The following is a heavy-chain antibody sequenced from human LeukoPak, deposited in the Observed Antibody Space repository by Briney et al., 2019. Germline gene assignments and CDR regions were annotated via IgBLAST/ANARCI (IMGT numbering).Heavy chain of an antibody. D-gene: IGHD1-26*01. Sequence: SETLSLNCTVSGGFISSYYRGWIRPPPRKGVEWIGYIYYSGSTNYHPSLKRRVTISVDTSKNQFPLKLSSVTSADTAVYYCAREVGATTAIDYWGQGTLVTVSS. V-gene: IGHV4-59*12. CDR3: AREVGATTAIDY. J-gene: IGHJ4*02. CDR1: GGFISSYY. CDR2: IYYSGST.